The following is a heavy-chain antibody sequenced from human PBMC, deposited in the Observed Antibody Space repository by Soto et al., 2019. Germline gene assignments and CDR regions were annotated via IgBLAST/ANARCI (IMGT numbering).Heavy chain of an antibody. CDR2: IRSGSSYI. V-gene: IGHV3-21*02. J-gene: IGHJ6*02. CDR3: ARYRVRIRGGYYHYYGMDV. CDR1: EFTFSVYS. Sequence: DVQLEESGGGLVKPGGSLRLSCVASEFTFSVYSMNWVRQAPGKGLEWVSSIRSGSSYIYYADSVKGRFTISRDNDKSSLCLHMNSLIVADTAVYYCARYRVRIRGGYYHYYGMDVWGQGTTVTVSS. D-gene: IGHD2-15*01.